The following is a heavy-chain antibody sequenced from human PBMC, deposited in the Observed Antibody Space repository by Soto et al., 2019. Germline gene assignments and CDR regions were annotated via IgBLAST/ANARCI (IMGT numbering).Heavy chain of an antibody. CDR1: GVSISRGDYY. V-gene: IGHV4-30-4*01. CDR2: IYYSGST. D-gene: IGHD3-16*01. Sequence: SETLSLTCTVSGVSISRGDYYWSWIRQPPGKGLEWIGYIYYSGSTYYNPSLKSRVTISVDTSKNQFSLKLSSVTAADTAVYYCASPGERWLQIDYWGQGTLVTVSS. J-gene: IGHJ4*02. CDR3: ASPGERWLQIDY.